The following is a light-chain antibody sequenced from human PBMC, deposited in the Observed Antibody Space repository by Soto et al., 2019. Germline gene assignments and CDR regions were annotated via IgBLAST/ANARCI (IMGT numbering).Light chain of an antibody. Sequence: EILMTQSPATLSVSPGERATLSCRASQSVRSNLAWYQQKPGQAPRLLIFGATTRATGMPARFSGSGSGTEFTLTISSLQSEDFAVYYCQMYNNWVATFGGGTKVEI. V-gene: IGKV3-15*01. CDR2: GAT. CDR1: QSVRSN. J-gene: IGKJ4*01. CDR3: QMYNNWVAT.